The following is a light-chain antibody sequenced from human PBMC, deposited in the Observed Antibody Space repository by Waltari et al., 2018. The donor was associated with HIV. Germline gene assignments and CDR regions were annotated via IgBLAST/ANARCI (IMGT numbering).Light chain of an antibody. Sequence: QAALTQPPSVSGAPGQRVTISCPGRTRTTCGTTNDVQVSQPLTGRAPTRLTPSNSNRPSGVPERFSCSKSGTSASLSITGVRPEDEAQYYCQSYDLGHGVWLFGGGTKLTVL. CDR3: QSYDLGHGVWL. CDR2: SNS. V-gene: IGLV1-40*01. CDR1: RTTCGTTND. J-gene: IGLJ3*02.